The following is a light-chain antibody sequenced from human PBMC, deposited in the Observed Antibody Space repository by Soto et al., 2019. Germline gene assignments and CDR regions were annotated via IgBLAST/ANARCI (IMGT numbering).Light chain of an antibody. CDR1: SSNIGSNT. CDR3: AAWDDSLNGPV. J-gene: IGLJ1*01. Sequence: QSVLTQPPSASGTPGQRVTISCSGSSSNIGSNTVNWHQQLPGTAPKLLIYSSNQRPSGVPDRFSGSKSGTSASLAISGLQSEDEADYYCAAWDDSLNGPVFGTGTKLTVL. CDR2: SSN. V-gene: IGLV1-44*01.